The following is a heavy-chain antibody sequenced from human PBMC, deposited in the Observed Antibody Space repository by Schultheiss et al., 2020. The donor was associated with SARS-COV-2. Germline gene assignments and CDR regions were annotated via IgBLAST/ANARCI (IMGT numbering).Heavy chain of an antibody. CDR1: GGSTNSADFY. Sequence: SETLSLTCTVSGGSTNSADFYWSWIRQPPGKGLEWIGYIYYSGSTYYNPSLKSRVTISVDTSKNQFSLKLSSVTAADTAVYYCARDGLRGTVTTIDAFDIWGQGTMVTVSS. CDR3: ARDGLRGTVTTIDAFDI. V-gene: IGHV4-30-4*01. J-gene: IGHJ3*02. CDR2: IYYSGST. D-gene: IGHD4-17*01.